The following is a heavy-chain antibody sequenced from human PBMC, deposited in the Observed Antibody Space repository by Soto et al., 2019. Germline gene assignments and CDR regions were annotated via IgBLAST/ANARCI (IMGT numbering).Heavy chain of an antibody. CDR3: ARESEDLTSNFDY. V-gene: IGHV3-21*01. J-gene: IGHJ4*02. CDR1: GFTFTRYS. Sequence: GSLRLSCAASGFTFTRYSMNWVRQPPGKGLEWVSSISSTTNYKYYADSMKGRFTVSRDNAKNSVYLEMNSLSAEDTALYYCARESEDLTSNFDYWGQGTLVTVSS. CDR2: ISSTTNYK.